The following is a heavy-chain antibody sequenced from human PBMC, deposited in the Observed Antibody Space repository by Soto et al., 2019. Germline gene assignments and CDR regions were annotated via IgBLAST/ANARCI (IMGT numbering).Heavy chain of an antibody. V-gene: IGHV3-74*01. Sequence: EVQLVESGGGLVQPGGSLRLSCAVSGFTFSSFWMHWVRQAPGEGLVWVSRINTDGSSTSYADSVKGRFTISRDNAKNTLYLQMNSLRVEDTAMYYCAKSGVDTFGLSYWGQGTLVTVSS. CDR2: INTDGSST. D-gene: IGHD5-18*01. J-gene: IGHJ4*02. CDR3: AKSGVDTFGLSY. CDR1: GFTFSSFW.